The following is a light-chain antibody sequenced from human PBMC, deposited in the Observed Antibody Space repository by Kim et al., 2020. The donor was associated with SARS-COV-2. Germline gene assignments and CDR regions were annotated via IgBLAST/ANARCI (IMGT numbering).Light chain of an antibody. J-gene: IGKJ2*01. Sequence: IVMTQSPATLSVSPGERATLSCRASQSVGGALAWYQQRPGQAPRLLIYQASTRATAIPARFSGSGSGTEFTLTISNLQSDDSAIYFCQQYTWPLYTFGQGTKLEIK. V-gene: IGKV3-15*01. CDR3: QQYTWPLYT. CDR2: QAS. CDR1: QSVGGA.